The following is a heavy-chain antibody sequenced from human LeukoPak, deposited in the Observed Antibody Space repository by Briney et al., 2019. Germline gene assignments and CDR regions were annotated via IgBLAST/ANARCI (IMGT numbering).Heavy chain of an antibody. CDR1: GYTFTSYD. CDR2: IIPIFGTA. V-gene: IGHV1-69*05. Sequence: SVKVSCKASGYTFTSYDISWVRQAPGQGLEWMGGIIPIFGTANYAQKFQGRVTITTDESTSTAYMELSSLRSEDTAVYYCARDTYYYGSGTYNWFDPWGQGTLVTVSS. J-gene: IGHJ5*02. CDR3: ARDTYYYGSGTYNWFDP. D-gene: IGHD3-10*01.